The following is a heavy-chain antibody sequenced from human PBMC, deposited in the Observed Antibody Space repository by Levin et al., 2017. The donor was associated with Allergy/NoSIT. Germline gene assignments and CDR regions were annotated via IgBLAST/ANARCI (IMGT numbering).Heavy chain of an antibody. CDR3: ARDLHPYSGSYHFNS. V-gene: IGHV3-30*04. J-gene: IGHJ4*02. CDR2: ISDDGSKQ. Sequence: PGGSLRLSCAASGFTFSDYMMHWVRQAPGKGLEWVAVISDDGSKQYYADSVKGRFTLSRDNSNNTLYLQMNSLRPEDTAVYYCARDLHPYSGSYHFNSWGQGTLVTVSS. CDR1: GFTFSDYM. D-gene: IGHD1-26*01.